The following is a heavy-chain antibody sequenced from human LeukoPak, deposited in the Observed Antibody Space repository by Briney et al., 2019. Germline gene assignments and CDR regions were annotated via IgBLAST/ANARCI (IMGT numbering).Heavy chain of an antibody. Sequence: PGGSLRLSCAASGFTFRIYEMNWVPQARGKGVEWVSYISSSGSTIYYADSVKGRFTISRDNAKNSLYLQMNSLRAEDTAVYYCARDVSGYDPGRFDYWGQGTLVTVSS. CDR2: ISSSGSTI. J-gene: IGHJ4*02. V-gene: IGHV3-48*03. CDR1: GFTFRIYE. CDR3: ARDVSGYDPGRFDY. D-gene: IGHD5-12*01.